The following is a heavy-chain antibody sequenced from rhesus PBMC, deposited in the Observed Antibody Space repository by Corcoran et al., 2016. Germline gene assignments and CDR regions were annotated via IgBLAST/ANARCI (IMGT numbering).Heavy chain of an antibody. Sequence: QVQLQESGPAVVKPSETLSLTCAVSGGSISSSNWWSWIRQSPGKGLEWIGGIYGSGGSTEYNPSPQSRVTISKDTSKNQFSLKLSSVTAADTAVYYCARPWGIAAAGSDYWGQGVLVTVSS. J-gene: IGHJ4*01. CDR2: IYGSGGST. CDR1: GGSISSSNW. CDR3: ARPWGIAAAGSDY. D-gene: IGHD6-31*01. V-gene: IGHV4-93*01.